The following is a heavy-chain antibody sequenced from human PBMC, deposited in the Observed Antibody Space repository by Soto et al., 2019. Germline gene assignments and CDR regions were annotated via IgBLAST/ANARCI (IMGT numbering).Heavy chain of an antibody. D-gene: IGHD2-2*01. CDR1: GGSFSGYY. V-gene: IGHV4-34*01. CDR2: INHSGST. Sequence: SETLSLTCAVYGGSFSGYYWSWIRQPPGKGLEWIGEINHSGSTNYNPSLKSRVTISVDTSKNQFSLKLSSVTAADTAVYYCARYPPRYCSSTSCYPRGNWLDPWGQGTLVTVSS. J-gene: IGHJ5*02. CDR3: ARYPPRYCSSTSCYPRGNWLDP.